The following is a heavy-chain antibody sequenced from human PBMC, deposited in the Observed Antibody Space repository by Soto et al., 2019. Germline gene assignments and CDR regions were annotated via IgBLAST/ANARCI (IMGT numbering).Heavy chain of an antibody. V-gene: IGHV3-30-3*01. Sequence: QVQLVESGGGVVQPGRSLRLSCAASGFTFSSYAMHWVRQAPGKGLEWVAVISYDGSNKYYADSVKGRFTISRDNSKKSLYQQMNSLRAEDTAVYYCARDDRGGATRGASDYWGQGTLVTVSS. CDR3: ARDDRGGATRGASDY. CDR1: GFTFSSYA. CDR2: ISYDGSNK. D-gene: IGHD1-26*01. J-gene: IGHJ4*02.